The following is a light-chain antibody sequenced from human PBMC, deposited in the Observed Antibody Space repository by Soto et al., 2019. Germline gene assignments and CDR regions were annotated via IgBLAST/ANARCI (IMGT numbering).Light chain of an antibody. Sequence: QSALTQPASVSGSPGQSITISCTGTSSDVGGYNYVSWYQQHPVKAPKLMIYDVTNRPSGVSDRFSGSKSGNTASLTISGLQAEDDAYYYCSSYTSSSTPYLFGTGTKVAVL. CDR3: SSYTSSSTPYL. V-gene: IGLV2-14*01. CDR2: DVT. CDR1: SSDVGGYNY. J-gene: IGLJ1*01.